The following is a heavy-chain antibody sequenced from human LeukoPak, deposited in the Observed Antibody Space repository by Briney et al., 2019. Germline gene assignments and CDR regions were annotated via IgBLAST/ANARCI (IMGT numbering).Heavy chain of an antibody. J-gene: IGHJ2*01. CDR1: GFSISSGYY. V-gene: IGHV4-38-2*02. Sequence: SETLSLTCAVSGFSISSGYYWGWIRQPPGKGLEWIGSIYHSGSTYYNPSLKSRVTISLDTSRNHFSLKLTSVTAADTAVYYCTRDLLRGYNYGPAPCWYFDLWGRGTLVTVSS. D-gene: IGHD5-18*01. CDR3: TRDLLRGYNYGPAPCWYFDL. CDR2: IYHSGST.